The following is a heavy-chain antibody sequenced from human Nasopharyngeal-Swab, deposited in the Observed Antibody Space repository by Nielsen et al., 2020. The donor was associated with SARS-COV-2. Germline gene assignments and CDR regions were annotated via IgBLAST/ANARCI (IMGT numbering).Heavy chain of an antibody. CDR3: ARAAAVTYRNWFDP. D-gene: IGHD6-13*01. V-gene: IGHV3-30-3*01. CDR2: ISYDGSNK. Sequence: VRQAPGKGLEWVAVISYDGSNKYYADSAKGRFTISRDNSKNTLYLQMNSLRAEDTAVYYCARAAAVTYRNWFDPWGQGTLVTVSS. J-gene: IGHJ5*02.